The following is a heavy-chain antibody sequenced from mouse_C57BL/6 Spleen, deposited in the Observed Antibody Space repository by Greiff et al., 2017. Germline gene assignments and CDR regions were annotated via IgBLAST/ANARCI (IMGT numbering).Heavy chain of an antibody. V-gene: IGHV1-80*01. Sequence: LVESGAELVKPGASVKISCKASGYAFSSYWMNWVKQRPGKGLEWIGEIYPRSGNTYYNEKFKGKATLTADKSSSTAYMELRSLTSEDSAVYFCARSPIDYWGQGTTLTVSS. CDR2: IYPRSGNT. CDR3: ARSPIDY. J-gene: IGHJ2*01. CDR1: GYAFSSYW.